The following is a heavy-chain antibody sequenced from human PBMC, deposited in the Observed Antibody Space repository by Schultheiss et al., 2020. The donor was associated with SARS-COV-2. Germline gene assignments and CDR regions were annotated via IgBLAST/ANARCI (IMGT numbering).Heavy chain of an antibody. CDR2: ISSSSSYI. J-gene: IGHJ6*02. Sequence: GESLKISCAASGFTFSSYSMNWVRQAPGKGLEWVSSISSSSSYIYYADSVKGRFTISRDNAKNSLYLQMNSLRAEDTAVYYCARDAGTLGYCSSTSCYADSYGMDVWGQGTTVTVSS. V-gene: IGHV3-21*01. D-gene: IGHD2-2*01. CDR3: ARDAGTLGYCSSTSCYADSYGMDV. CDR1: GFTFSSYS.